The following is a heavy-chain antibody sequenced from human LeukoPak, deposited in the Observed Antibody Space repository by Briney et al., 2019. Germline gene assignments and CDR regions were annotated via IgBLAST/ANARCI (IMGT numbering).Heavy chain of an antibody. CDR3: AIERSFCEGDCSDY. V-gene: IGHV3-48*03. CDR2: IWSSGTVT. CDR1: GYSFSDYE. Sequence: GGSLRLSCAGSGYSFSDYEMNWVRQAPGRGLEWVAYIWSSGTVTHYTDSVKDRFTISRDNGKNSLFLQMNGLRAKDTAVYYCAIERSFCEGDCSDYWGQGTLVTVSS. D-gene: IGHD2-21*01. J-gene: IGHJ4*02.